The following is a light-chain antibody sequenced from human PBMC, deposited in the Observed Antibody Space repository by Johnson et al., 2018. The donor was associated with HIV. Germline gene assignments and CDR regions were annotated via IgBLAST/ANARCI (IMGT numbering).Light chain of an antibody. CDR2: DNN. Sequence: QSVLTQPPSVSAAPGQKVTISCSGSSSNIGNNYVSWYQQLPGTAPKLLIYDNNKRPSGIPDRFSGSKSATSATLGITGLQTGDEADYYCGTWDSSLSAYVFGTGTKVPVL. CDR3: GTWDSSLSAYV. J-gene: IGLJ1*01. CDR1: SSNIGNNY. V-gene: IGLV1-51*01.